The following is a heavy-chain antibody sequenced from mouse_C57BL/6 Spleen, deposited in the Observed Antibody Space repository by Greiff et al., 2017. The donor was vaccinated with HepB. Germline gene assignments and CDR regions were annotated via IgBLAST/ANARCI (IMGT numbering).Heavy chain of an antibody. CDR2: IDPSDSYT. CDR3: ARGGYGSSYYWYFDV. J-gene: IGHJ1*03. V-gene: IGHV1-69*01. D-gene: IGHD1-1*01. CDR1: GYTFTSYW. Sequence: VKLQQPGAELVMPGASVKLSCKASGYTFTSYWMHWVKQRPGQGLEWIGEIDPSDSYTNYNQKFKGKSTLTVDKSSSTAYMQLSSLTSEDSAVYYCARGGYGSSYYWYFDVWGTGTTVTVSS.